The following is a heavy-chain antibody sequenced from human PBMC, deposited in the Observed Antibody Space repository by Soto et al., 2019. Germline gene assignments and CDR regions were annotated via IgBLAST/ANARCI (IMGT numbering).Heavy chain of an antibody. D-gene: IGHD5-12*01. CDR2: ISYDGSNK. Sequence: QVQLVESGGGVVQPGRSLRLSCAASGFTFSSYGMHWVRQAPGKGLEWVAVISYDGSNKYYADSVKGRFTISRDNSKNTLYLQMNSLRAEDTAVYYCAKGGWLLYYFDYWGQGTQVTVSS. CDR3: AKGGWLLYYFDY. J-gene: IGHJ4*02. CDR1: GFTFSSYG. V-gene: IGHV3-30*18.